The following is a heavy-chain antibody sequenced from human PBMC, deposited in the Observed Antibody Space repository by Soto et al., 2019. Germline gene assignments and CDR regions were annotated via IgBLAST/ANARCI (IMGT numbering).Heavy chain of an antibody. CDR3: ARGAIVGATTFDH. V-gene: IGHV3-33*01. CDR2: IWYDGSTE. J-gene: IGHJ4*02. CDR1: GFTLSTYV. D-gene: IGHD1-26*01. Sequence: QVQLVESGGGVVQPGRSLRLSCAASGFTLSTYVMHWVRQAPGKGLEWVAVIWYDGSTEYYADSVKGRFTISRDNSKKTLYLQMNSLRAEDTVVYYCARGAIVGATTFDHWGQGTLVTVAS.